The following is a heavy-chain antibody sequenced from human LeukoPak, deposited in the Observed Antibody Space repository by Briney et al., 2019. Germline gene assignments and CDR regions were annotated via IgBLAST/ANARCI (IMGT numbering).Heavy chain of an antibody. CDR1: GFTFSSYG. CDR2: IWYGGSNK. J-gene: IGHJ6*03. CDR3: AKSSRPGNYYYMDV. D-gene: IGHD6-13*01. Sequence: GGSLRLSCAASGFTFSSYGMHWVRQAPGKGLEWVAVIWYGGSNKYYADSVKGRFTISRDNSKNTLYLQMNSLRAEDTAVYYCAKSSRPGNYYYMDVWGKGTTVTVSS. V-gene: IGHV3-30*02.